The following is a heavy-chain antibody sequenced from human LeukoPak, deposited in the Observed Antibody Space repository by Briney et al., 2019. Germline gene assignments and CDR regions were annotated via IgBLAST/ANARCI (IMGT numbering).Heavy chain of an antibody. Sequence: SETLSLTCTVSGGSISSYYWSWIRQPAGKGLEWIGRIYTSGSTNYNPSLRSRVTMSVDTSKNQFSLKLSSVTAADTAVYYCARTYYDFWSGYYIRWFDPWGQGTLVTVSS. CDR1: GGSISSYY. D-gene: IGHD3-3*01. V-gene: IGHV4-4*07. CDR3: ARTYYDFWSGYYIRWFDP. CDR2: IYTSGST. J-gene: IGHJ5*02.